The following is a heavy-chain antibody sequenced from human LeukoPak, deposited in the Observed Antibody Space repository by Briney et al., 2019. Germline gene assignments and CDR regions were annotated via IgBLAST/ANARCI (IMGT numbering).Heavy chain of an antibody. V-gene: IGHV4-39*01. CDR3: ARQRGGYDPLDY. CDR2: IYDSGST. Sequence: PSETLSLTCTVSGGSISGSTYYWGWIRQPPGKGLEWIGSIYDSGSTSYNPSLKSRTTMSVDTSKNQFSLIVTSVTAADTAEYYCARQRGGYDPLDYWGQGTLVSVSS. D-gene: IGHD5-12*01. J-gene: IGHJ4*02. CDR1: GGSISGSTYY.